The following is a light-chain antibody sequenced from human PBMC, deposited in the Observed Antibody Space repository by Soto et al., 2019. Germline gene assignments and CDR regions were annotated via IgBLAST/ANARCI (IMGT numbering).Light chain of an antibody. Sequence: QSALTQPPYLSGTPGKRLTTSGLGRNSNIGRYSVNWYQHFPGTAPKILIYSDDERPSGVPDRFSGSKSGTSASLAISGLQSEDEAEYYCAAWDDNLNGPLFGGGTQLTVL. J-gene: IGLJ3*02. V-gene: IGLV1-44*01. CDR3: AAWDDNLNGPL. CDR1: NSNIGRYS. CDR2: SDD.